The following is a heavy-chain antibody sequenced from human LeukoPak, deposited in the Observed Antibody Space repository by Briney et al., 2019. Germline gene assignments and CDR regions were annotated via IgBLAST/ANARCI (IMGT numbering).Heavy chain of an antibody. CDR2: IYPRDSDT. CDR3: ATSNSGTTSFDY. J-gene: IGHJ4*02. CDR1: GYTFSTYW. D-gene: IGHD6-19*01. Sequence: GQSLKISCKSSGYTFSTYWIGWVRQMPGNGLEWMGIIYPRDSDTRYSPSFQGHVTISADKSISTAYLQWSSLKASDTAMYYCATSNSGTTSFDYWGQGTLVSVSS. V-gene: IGHV5-51*01.